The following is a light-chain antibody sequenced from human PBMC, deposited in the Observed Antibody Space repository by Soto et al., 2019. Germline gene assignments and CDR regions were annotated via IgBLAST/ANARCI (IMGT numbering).Light chain of an antibody. CDR3: QQYHIWPSWT. Sequence: EIVLTQSPATLSVSLGDSATLSCRASQSVSLSLAWFQMRPGQPPRLLIYGASTRATDIPARFSGSGSRTDFTLTIRSLQSEDFAVYFCQQYHIWPSWTFGQGTKVDIK. J-gene: IGKJ1*01. V-gene: IGKV3-15*01. CDR1: QSVSLS. CDR2: GAS.